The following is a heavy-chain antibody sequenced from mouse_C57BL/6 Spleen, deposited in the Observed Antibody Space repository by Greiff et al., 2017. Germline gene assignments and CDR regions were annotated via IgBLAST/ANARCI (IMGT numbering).Heavy chain of an antibody. D-gene: IGHD2-1*01. V-gene: IGHV1-7*01. CDR3: ARMTTMVRFDY. Sequence: QVQLQQSGAELAKPGASVKLSCKASGYTFTSYWMHWVKQRPGPGLEWIGYINPSSGYTKYNQKFKDKATLTVDKSSSTAYMQLSSLTAEDSAVYYCARMTTMVRFDYWGQGTTLTVSS. J-gene: IGHJ2*01. CDR2: INPSSGYT. CDR1: GYTFTSYW.